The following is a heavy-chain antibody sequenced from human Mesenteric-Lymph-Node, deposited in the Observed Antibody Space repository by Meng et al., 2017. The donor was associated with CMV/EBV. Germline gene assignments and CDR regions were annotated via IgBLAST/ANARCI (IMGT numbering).Heavy chain of an antibody. V-gene: IGHV3-30*02. J-gene: IGHJ6*02. CDR3: ARGLGMGFLDV. CDR2: IRFDGSNK. Sequence: GESLKISCAASGFTFSSYAMHWVRQAPGKGLDWVAFIRFDGSNKYYADSVKGRFTISRDNSKNTLYLQMNSLRADDTAVYYCARGLGMGFLDVWGQGTTVTVSS. D-gene: IGHD7-27*01. CDR1: GFTFSSYA.